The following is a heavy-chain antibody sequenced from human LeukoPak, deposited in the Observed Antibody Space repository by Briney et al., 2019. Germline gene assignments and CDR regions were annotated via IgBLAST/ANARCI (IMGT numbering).Heavy chain of an antibody. D-gene: IGHD6-13*01. Sequence: GGSLRLFCAVSGFTFDDYAMHWVRQAPGKGLEWVSLISWDGGSTFYADSVKGRFTISRDNSKNSLYLQMNNLRAGDTALYYCAKGNSIAAAGFLDYWGQGTLVTVSS. J-gene: IGHJ4*02. CDR1: GFTFDDYA. CDR2: ISWDGGST. CDR3: AKGNSIAAAGFLDY. V-gene: IGHV3-43D*03.